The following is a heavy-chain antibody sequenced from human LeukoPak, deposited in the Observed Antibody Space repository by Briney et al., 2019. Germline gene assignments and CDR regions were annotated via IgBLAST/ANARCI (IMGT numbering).Heavy chain of an antibody. D-gene: IGHD2-15*01. V-gene: IGHV4-61*01. J-gene: IGHJ4*02. Sequence: SETLSLTCTVSGGSVSSGSYYWSWIRQPPGKGLEWIGYIYYSGSTNYNPSLKSRVTISVDTSKNQFSLKLSSVTAADTAMYYCARDVLVYCSGGSCHGFDYWGQGTLVTVSS. CDR1: GGSVSSGSYY. CDR2: IYYSGST. CDR3: ARDVLVYCSGGSCHGFDY.